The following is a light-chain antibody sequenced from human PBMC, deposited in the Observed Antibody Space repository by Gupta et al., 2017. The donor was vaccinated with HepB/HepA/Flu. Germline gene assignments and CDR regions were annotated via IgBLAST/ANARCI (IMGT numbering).Light chain of an antibody. J-gene: IGLJ6*01. CDR1: SRYIGSYNY. CDR2: DVT. V-gene: IGLV2-11*01. CDR3: SDYDGNLPCVV. Sequence: SALTQPRSVSAPPGQSVAISCPGTSRYIGSYNYVSWYQQHPGTAPRLMIYDVTKRPSGVPDRFSGSTSGNPASLAIYGLQAEDEAEYYCSDYDGNLPCVVFGTGTQVTVL.